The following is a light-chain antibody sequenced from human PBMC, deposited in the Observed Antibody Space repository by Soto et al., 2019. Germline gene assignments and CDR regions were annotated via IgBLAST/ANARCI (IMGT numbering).Light chain of an antibody. CDR3: QQSYSTLYT. CDR2: AAS. CDR1: QNINIY. Sequence: DIQMTQSPSPLSASVGDRITISCRASQNINIYLNWYQQRPGKAPKLLIYAASSLQSGVPSRFSGNGSGTDFTLTISSLQPEDFATYSCQQSYSTLYTFGQATKLEIK. J-gene: IGKJ2*01. V-gene: IGKV1-39*01.